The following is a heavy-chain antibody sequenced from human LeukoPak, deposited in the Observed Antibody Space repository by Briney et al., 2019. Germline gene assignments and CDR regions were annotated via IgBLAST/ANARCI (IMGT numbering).Heavy chain of an antibody. CDR2: INPNSGGT. J-gene: IGHJ5*02. V-gene: IGHV1-2*02. CDR1: GYTFTGYY. D-gene: IGHD2-2*02. Sequence: GASVKVSCKASGYTFTGYYMHWVRQAPGQGLEWMGWINPNSGGTNYAQKFQGRVTMTRDTSISTAYMELSRLRSDDTAVYYCARDDYVVVPVAIFSWFDPWGQGTLVTVSS. CDR3: ARDDYVVVPVAIFSWFDP.